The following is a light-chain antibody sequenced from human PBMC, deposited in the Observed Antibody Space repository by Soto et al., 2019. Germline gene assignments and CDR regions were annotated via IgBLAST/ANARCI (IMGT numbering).Light chain of an antibody. CDR2: DVS. J-gene: IGLJ1*01. V-gene: IGLV2-14*03. CDR3: SSYTTSNTRQIV. CDR1: SSDVGGYNY. Sequence: QSVLTQPASVSGSPGQSITISCTGTSSDVGGYNYVSWYQHHPGKAPKLMIYDVSNRPSGVSYRFSGSKSGNTASLTISGLQPEDEADYYCSSYTTSNTRQIVFGTGTKLTVL.